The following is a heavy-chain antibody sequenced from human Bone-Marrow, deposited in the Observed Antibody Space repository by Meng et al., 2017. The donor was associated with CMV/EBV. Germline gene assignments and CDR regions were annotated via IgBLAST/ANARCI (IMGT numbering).Heavy chain of an antibody. V-gene: IGHV4-38-2*02. CDR2: IYHSGST. CDR3: ARVDGLAVGYYFDY. Sequence: SETLSLTCTVSGYSISSGYYWGWIRQPPGKGMEWIGSIYHSGSTNYNPSLKSRVTISVNTSKNQFSLKLSSVTAADTAVYCCARVDGLAVGYYFDYWGQGTLVTVSS. J-gene: IGHJ4*02. CDR1: GYSISSGYY. D-gene: IGHD6-19*01.